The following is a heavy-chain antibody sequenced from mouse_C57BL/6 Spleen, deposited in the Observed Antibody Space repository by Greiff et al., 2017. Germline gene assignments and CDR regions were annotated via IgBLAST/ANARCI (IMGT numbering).Heavy chain of an antibody. CDR1: GYSFTGYS. D-gene: IGHD2-3*01. J-gene: IGHJ1*03. Sequence: EVQLQQSGPELVKPGASVKISCKASGYSFTGYSMHWVKQSHGNILDWIGYIYPYNGVSSYNQKFKGKATLTVDKSSSTAYMELRSLTSDDSAVYYCARVHYDGYYGYFDVWGTGTTVTVSS. CDR2: IYPYNGVS. CDR3: ARVHYDGYYGYFDV. V-gene: IGHV1-31*01.